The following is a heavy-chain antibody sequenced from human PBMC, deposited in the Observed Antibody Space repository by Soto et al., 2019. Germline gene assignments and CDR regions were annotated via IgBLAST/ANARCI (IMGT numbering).Heavy chain of an antibody. Sequence: GGSLRLSCAASGFTFSSYAMSWVRQAPGKGLEWVSAISGSGGGTYYADSVKGRFTISRDNSKNTLYLQMNSLRAEDTAVYYCAKATFYDILTGYQYYFDYWGQGTLVTVSS. D-gene: IGHD3-9*01. CDR2: ISGSGGGT. CDR3: AKATFYDILTGYQYYFDY. J-gene: IGHJ4*02. V-gene: IGHV3-23*01. CDR1: GFTFSSYA.